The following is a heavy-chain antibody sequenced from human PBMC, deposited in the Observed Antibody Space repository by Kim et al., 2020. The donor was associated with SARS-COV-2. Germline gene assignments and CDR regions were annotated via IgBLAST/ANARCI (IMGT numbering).Heavy chain of an antibody. D-gene: IGHD3-22*01. V-gene: IGHV3-15*01. J-gene: IGHJ6*02. CDR2: INSKTAGATT. CDR1: GFTFSNAW. CDR3: TTVGSSGFSGYDYGMDV. Sequence: GGSLRLSCAASGFTFSNAWMSWVRQAPGKGLEWVGRINSKTAGATTDYAAPVKRRFTISRDDSKNTLYLQMHSLKTEDTAVYYCTTVGSSGFSGYDYGMDVWRQRTTLTVSS.